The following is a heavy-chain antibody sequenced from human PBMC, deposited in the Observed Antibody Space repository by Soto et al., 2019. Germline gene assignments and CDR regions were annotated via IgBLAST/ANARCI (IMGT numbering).Heavy chain of an antibody. CDR1: GFTFSSYA. V-gene: IGHV3-30-3*01. CDR2: ISYDGGNK. J-gene: IGHJ5*02. CDR3: ARDSYCSGGSCYSYNWFDP. Sequence: GGSLRLSCAVSGFTFSSYAMHWVRQAPGKGLEWVAVISYDGGNKYYADSVKGRFTISRDNSKNTLYLQMNSLRAEDTAVYYCARDSYCSGGSCYSYNWFDPWGQGTLVTVSS. D-gene: IGHD2-15*01.